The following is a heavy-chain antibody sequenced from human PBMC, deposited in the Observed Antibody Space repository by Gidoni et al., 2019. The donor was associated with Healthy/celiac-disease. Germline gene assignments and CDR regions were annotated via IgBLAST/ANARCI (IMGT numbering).Heavy chain of an antibody. Sequence: EVQLVESGGGLVQPGGSLRLSCAASGFTVSSNYMSWVRQAPGKGLEWVSVIYSGGSTYYADSVKGRFTISRDNSKNTLYLQMNSPRAEDTAVYYCAREGGTRRYYYYGMDVWGQGTTVTVSS. CDR1: GFTVSSNY. D-gene: IGHD2-8*01. CDR2: IYSGGST. J-gene: IGHJ6*02. V-gene: IGHV3-66*01. CDR3: AREGGTRRYYYYGMDV.